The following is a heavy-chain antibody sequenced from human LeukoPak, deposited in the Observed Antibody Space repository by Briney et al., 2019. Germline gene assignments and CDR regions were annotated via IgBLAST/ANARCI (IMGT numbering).Heavy chain of an antibody. CDR1: GGSISSYY. CDR2: IYYSGST. D-gene: IGHD6-13*01. J-gene: IGHJ3*02. V-gene: IGHV4-39*01. CDR3: ARLRGSSWTGRAFDI. Sequence: SETLSLTCTVSGGSISSYYWGWIRQPPGKGLEWIGSIYYSGSTYYNPSLKSRVTISVDTSKNQFSLKLSSVTAADTAVYYCARLRGSSWTGRAFDIWGQGTMVTVSS.